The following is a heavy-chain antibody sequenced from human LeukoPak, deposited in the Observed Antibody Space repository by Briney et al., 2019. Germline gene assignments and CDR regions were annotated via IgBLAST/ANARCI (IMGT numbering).Heavy chain of an antibody. Sequence: ASVKVSCKASGYTFTSYGISWVQQAPGQGLEWMGWISAYNGNTNYAQKLQGRVTMTTDTSTSTAYMELRSLRSDDTAVYYCARVMGPIVVVPAAMPEYYYYGMDVWGQGTTVTVSS. J-gene: IGHJ6*02. CDR3: ARVMGPIVVVPAAMPEYYYYGMDV. D-gene: IGHD2-2*01. V-gene: IGHV1-18*01. CDR1: GYTFTSYG. CDR2: ISAYNGNT.